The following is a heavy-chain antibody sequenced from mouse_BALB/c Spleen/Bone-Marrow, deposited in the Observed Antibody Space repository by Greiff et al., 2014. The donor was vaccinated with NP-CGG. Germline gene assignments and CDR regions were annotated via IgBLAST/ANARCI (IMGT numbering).Heavy chain of an antibody. CDR1: GFTFTDYY. V-gene: IGHV7-3*02. CDR2: IRNKANGYTT. J-gene: IGHJ1*01. Sequence: EVHLVESGGGLVQPGGSLRLSCATSGFTFTDYYMSWVRQPPGKALGWLGFIRNKANGYTTEYSASVKGRFTISRDNSQSILYLQMNTLRAEDSATYYCARDKNYGSYWYFDVWGAGTTVTVSS. D-gene: IGHD2-1*01. CDR3: ARDKNYGSYWYFDV.